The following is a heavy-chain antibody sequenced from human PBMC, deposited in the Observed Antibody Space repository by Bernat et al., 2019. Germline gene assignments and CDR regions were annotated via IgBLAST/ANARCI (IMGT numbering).Heavy chain of an antibody. Sequence: QVQLQESGPGLVKPSETLSLTCTVSGGSISSYYWSWIRQPPGKGLEWIGYIYYSGSTNYNPSLKSRVTISVDTSKNQFSLKLSSVTAADTAVYYCARDGGIAAAGTPRDYMDVWGKGTTVTVSS. V-gene: IGHV4-59*01. CDR3: ARDGGIAAAGTPRDYMDV. CDR2: IYYSGST. CDR1: GGSISSYY. J-gene: IGHJ6*03. D-gene: IGHD6-13*01.